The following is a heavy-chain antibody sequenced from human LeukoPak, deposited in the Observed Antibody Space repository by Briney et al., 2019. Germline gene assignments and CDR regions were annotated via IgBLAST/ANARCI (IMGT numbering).Heavy chain of an antibody. D-gene: IGHD3-3*01. J-gene: IGHJ5*02. CDR3: ARGNYDFWSGYSVDWFDP. CDR2: IYYSGST. V-gene: IGHV4-30-4*08. Sequence: PSQTLSLTCTVSGGSISSGDYYWSWIRQPPGKGLEWIGYIYYSGSTYYNPSLKSRVTISVDTSKNQFSLKLSSVTAADTAVYYCARGNYDFWSGYSVDWFDPWGQGTLVTVSS. CDR1: GGSISSGDYY.